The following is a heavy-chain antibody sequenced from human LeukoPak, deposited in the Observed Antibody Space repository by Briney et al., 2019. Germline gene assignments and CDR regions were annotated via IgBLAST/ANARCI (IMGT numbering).Heavy chain of an antibody. CDR2: INPNSGGT. J-gene: IGHJ5*02. V-gene: IGHV1-2*02. CDR3: ARVPRGIAAAGTRWFDP. Sequence: GASVKVSCKASGYTFTGYYMHWVRQAPGQGLEWMGWINPNSGGTNYAQKFQGRVTMTRDTSISTAYMELSRLGSDDTAVYYCARVPRGIAAAGTRWFDPWGQGTLVTVSS. CDR1: GYTFTGYY. D-gene: IGHD6-13*01.